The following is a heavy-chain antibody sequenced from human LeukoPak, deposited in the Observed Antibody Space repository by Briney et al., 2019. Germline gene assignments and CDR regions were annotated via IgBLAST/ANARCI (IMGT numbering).Heavy chain of an antibody. CDR3: ARSVATKSRYYYGMDV. J-gene: IGHJ6*04. D-gene: IGHD5-12*01. CDR1: GFTFSSYG. V-gene: IGHV3-33*01. CDR2: IWYDGSNK. Sequence: PGGSLRLSCAASGFTFSSYGMHWVRQAPGKGLEGVAVIWYDGSNKYYADSVKGRFTISRDNSKNTLYLQMNSLRAEDTAVYYCARSVATKSRYYYGMDVWGEGTTVTVSS.